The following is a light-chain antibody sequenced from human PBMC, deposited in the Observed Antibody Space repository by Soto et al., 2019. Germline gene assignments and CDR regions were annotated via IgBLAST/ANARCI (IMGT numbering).Light chain of an antibody. J-gene: IGKJ2*01. CDR3: QQSYSTPPDT. CDR1: QSISSY. V-gene: IGKV1-39*01. CDR2: AAS. Sequence: DIQMTQSPSSLSASVGDRVTITCRASQSISSYLNWYQQKPGKAPKLLIYAASSLQSGVPSRFSGSGSGTDFARTIGSLQPEDFATYYCQQSYSTPPDTFGQGTKLEIK.